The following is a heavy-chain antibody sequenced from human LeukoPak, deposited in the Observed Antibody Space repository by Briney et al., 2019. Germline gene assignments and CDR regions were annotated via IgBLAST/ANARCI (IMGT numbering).Heavy chain of an antibody. Sequence: GGSLRLSCAASGFTFSSYAMHWVRQAPGKGLEYVSAISSNGGSTYYANSVKGRFTISRDNSKNTLYLQMGSLRAEDMAVYYCAREPRRSGYYDYWGQGTLVTVSS. CDR1: GFTFSSYA. D-gene: IGHD3-22*01. CDR3: AREPRRSGYYDY. CDR2: ISSNGGST. V-gene: IGHV3-64*01. J-gene: IGHJ4*02.